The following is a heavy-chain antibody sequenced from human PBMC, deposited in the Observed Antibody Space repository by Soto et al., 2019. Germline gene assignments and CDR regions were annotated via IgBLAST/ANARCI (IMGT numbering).Heavy chain of an antibody. CDR1: GYTFTGYY. Sequence: ASVKVSCKASGYTFTGYYMHWVRQAPGQGLEWMGWINPNSGGTNYAQKFQGRVTMTRDTSISTAYMELSRLRSDDTAVYYCARVLAGFDALASVDDWGQGTAVTGSS. J-gene: IGHJ4*02. V-gene: IGHV1-2*02. CDR3: ARVLAGFDALASVDD. CDR2: INPNSGGT. D-gene: IGHD3-10*01.